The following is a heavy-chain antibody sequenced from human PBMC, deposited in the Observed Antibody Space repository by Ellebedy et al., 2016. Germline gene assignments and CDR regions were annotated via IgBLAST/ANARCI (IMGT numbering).Heavy chain of an antibody. D-gene: IGHD3-16*01. CDR1: GGSISNYY. CDR3: ARGHLWYYYYGMDV. V-gene: IGHV4-34*01. Sequence: SETLSLTCTVSGGSISNYYWSWIRQPPGKGLEWIGEINHSGSTNYNPSLKSRVTISVDTSKNQFSLKLSSVTAADTAVYYCARGHLWYYYYGMDVWGQGTTVTVSS. J-gene: IGHJ6*02. CDR2: INHSGST.